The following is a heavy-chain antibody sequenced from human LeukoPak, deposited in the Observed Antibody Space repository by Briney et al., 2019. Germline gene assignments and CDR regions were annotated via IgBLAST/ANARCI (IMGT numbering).Heavy chain of an antibody. CDR2: ISAYNGNT. CDR3: ARDLKTDYGDY. J-gene: IGHJ4*02. V-gene: IGHV1-18*04. CDR1: GYTFTGYY. Sequence: GASVKVSCKASGYTFTGYYMHWVRQAPGQGLEWMGWISAYNGNTNYAQKLQGRVTMTTDTSTSTAYMELRSLRSDDTAVYYCARDLKTDYGDYWGQGTLVTVSS.